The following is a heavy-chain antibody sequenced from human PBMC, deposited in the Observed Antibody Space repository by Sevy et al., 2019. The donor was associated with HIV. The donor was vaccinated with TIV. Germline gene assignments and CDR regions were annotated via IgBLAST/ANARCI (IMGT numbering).Heavy chain of an antibody. Sequence: GGSLRLSCAASGVTFSSYAMHWVRQAPGKGLEWVAVISYDGSNKYYADSVKGRFTISRDNSKKTVYLQMNSLRVEDTAVYYCARDQHDYAGNIRTGWFDPWGQRALVTVSS. CDR3: ARDQHDYAGNIRTGWFDP. CDR2: ISYDGSNK. V-gene: IGHV3-30-3*01. D-gene: IGHD4-17*01. J-gene: IGHJ5*02. CDR1: GVTFSSYA.